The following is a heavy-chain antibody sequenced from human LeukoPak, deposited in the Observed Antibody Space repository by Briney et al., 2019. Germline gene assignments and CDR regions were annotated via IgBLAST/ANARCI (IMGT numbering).Heavy chain of an antibody. D-gene: IGHD1-20*01. CDR2: INPNSGGT. CDR3: ASPHNWNHYFDY. CDR1: GYTFTGYY. V-gene: IGHV1-2*02. Sequence: ASVKVSCKASGYTFTGYYIHWVRQAPGQGLEWMGWINPNSGGTNYAQKFQGRVTMTRDTSISTAYMELSRLRSDDTAVYYCASPHNWNHYFDYWGQGTLVTVSS. J-gene: IGHJ4*02.